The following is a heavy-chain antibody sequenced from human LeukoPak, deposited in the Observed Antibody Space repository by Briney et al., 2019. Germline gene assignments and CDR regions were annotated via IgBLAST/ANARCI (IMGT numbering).Heavy chain of an antibody. V-gene: IGHV4-34*01. D-gene: IGHD5-12*01. Sequence: SETLSLTCAVYGGSFSGYYWSWIRQPPGKGLEWIGEINHSGSTNYNPSLKSRVTISVDTSKNQFSLKLGSVTAADTAVYYCARGPRTPRDIVATLGYWGQGTLVTVSS. CDR1: GGSFSGYY. CDR2: INHSGST. J-gene: IGHJ4*02. CDR3: ARGPRTPRDIVATLGY.